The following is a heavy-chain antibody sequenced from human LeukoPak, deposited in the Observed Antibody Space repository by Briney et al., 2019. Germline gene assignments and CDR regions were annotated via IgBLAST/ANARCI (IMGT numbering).Heavy chain of an antibody. CDR3: AGADSSGTGGDFDI. CDR1: GFTFSSYA. V-gene: IGHV3-30*01. J-gene: IGHJ3*02. Sequence: GGSLRLSCAASGFTFSSYAMHWVRQAPGKGLEWVAVISYDGSNKYYADSVKGRFTISRDNSKNTLYLQMNSLRAEDTAVYYCAGADSSGTGGDFDIWGQGTMVTVSS. D-gene: IGHD3-22*01. CDR2: ISYDGSNK.